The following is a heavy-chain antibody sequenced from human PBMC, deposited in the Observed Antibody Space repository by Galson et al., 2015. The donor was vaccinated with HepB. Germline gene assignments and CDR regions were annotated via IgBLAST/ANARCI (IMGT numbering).Heavy chain of an antibody. D-gene: IGHD3-9*01. CDR2: ISSKGDNT. V-gene: IGHV3-64D*06. CDR1: GFTFSSYS. Sequence: SLRLSCAASGFTFSSYSIHWVRQAPGKGLEYVSAISSKGDNTYYADSVKGRFTISRDNSKNTLYLQMSGLRPDDTAVYYCVKVNIDWSLYIMGGAFDIWGQGTMVTVSS. CDR3: VKVNIDWSLYIMGGAFDI. J-gene: IGHJ3*02.